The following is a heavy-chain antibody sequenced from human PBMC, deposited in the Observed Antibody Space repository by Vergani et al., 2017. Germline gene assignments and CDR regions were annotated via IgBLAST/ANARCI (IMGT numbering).Heavy chain of an antibody. CDR3: ARAATYDFWSGPYYYYMDV. V-gene: IGHV4-34*01. D-gene: IGHD3-3*01. J-gene: IGHJ6*03. CDR1: GGSFSGYY. Sequence: QVQLQQWGAGLLKPSETLSLTCAVYGGSFSGYYWSWIRQPPGKGLEWIGYIYYSGSTYYNPSLKSLVTISVDTSKNQFSLKLSSVTAADTAVYYCARAATYDFWSGPYYYYMDVWGKGTTVTVSS. CDR2: IYYSGST.